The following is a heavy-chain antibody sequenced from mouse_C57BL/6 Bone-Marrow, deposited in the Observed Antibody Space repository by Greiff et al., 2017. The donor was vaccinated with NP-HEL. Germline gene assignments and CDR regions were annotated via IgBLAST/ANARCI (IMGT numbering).Heavy chain of an antibody. Sequence: QVQLQQPGAELVKPGASVKLSCKASGYTFTSYWMHWVKQRPGQGLEWIGMIHPNSGSTNYNEKFKSKATLTVDKSSSTAYMQLSSLTSEDSAVYYCAPHYYVSSYWYFDVWGTGTTVTVSS. D-gene: IGHD1-1*01. J-gene: IGHJ1*03. CDR2: IHPNSGST. CDR1: GYTFTSYW. CDR3: APHYYVSSYWYFDV. V-gene: IGHV1-64*01.